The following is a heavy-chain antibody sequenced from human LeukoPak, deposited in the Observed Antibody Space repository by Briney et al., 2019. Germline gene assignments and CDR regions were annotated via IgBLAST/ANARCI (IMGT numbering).Heavy chain of an antibody. V-gene: IGHV3-7*05. D-gene: IGHD3-16*01. J-gene: IGHJ4*02. CDR2: INQDGSEK. CDR1: GFNFNSYW. Sequence: GGSLRLSCAASGFNFNSYWINWVRLAPGKGLEWLASINQDGSEKYYVDSVKGRFTISRDNAKNSLYLQMNSLRAEDTAVYYCARAPWGSYGIDYWGQGTLVTVSS. CDR3: ARAPWGSYGIDY.